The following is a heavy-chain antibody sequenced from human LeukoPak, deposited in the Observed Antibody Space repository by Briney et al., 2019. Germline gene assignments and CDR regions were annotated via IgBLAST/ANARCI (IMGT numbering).Heavy chain of an antibody. D-gene: IGHD3-3*01. Sequence: GGSLRLSCAASGFTFSSYWMSWVRQAPGKGLEWVANIKQDGSEKYYVDSVKGRFTLSRDNAKNSLYLQMNSLRDENTVVYYCARERNTDFWSGYYTNYFDYWGQGTLVTVS. CDR1: GFTFSSYW. J-gene: IGHJ4*02. CDR3: ARERNTDFWSGYYTNYFDY. CDR2: IKQDGSEK. V-gene: IGHV3-7*01.